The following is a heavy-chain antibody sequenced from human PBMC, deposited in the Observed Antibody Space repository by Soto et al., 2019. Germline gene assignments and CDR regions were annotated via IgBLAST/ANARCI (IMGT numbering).Heavy chain of an antibody. J-gene: IGHJ4*02. CDR2: ISHSETT. CDR1: GSYITSGDYH. V-gene: IGHV4-30-4*01. Sequence: QVRLQESGPGLVKASQTLSLTCSVSGSYITSGDYHWTWIRQAPGKGLEWIGYISHSETTYYSPALKNRIIISSDFSMNQFSLRLSSVTAADTAVYFCAGFGVGDRDDKWGQGTLVTVSS. D-gene: IGHD2-8*01. CDR3: AGFGVGDRDDK.